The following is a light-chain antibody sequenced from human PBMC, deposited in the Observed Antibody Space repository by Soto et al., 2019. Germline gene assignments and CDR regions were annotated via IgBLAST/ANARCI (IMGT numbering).Light chain of an antibody. Sequence: EVMMTQSPATLSVSPGERVTLSCRAQRSVSTNVAWYQQKLGQAPRLLIYGASPRATGIPARFAGSGSGTEFSLTMSVFQSEDVEVYYFQQYSNWPIDFGTGTKVDI. CDR2: GAS. V-gene: IGKV3-15*01. J-gene: IGKJ3*01. CDR3: QQYSNWPID. CDR1: RSVSTN.